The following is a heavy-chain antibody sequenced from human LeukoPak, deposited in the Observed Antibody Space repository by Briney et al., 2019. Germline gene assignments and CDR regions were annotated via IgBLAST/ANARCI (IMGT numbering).Heavy chain of an antibody. Sequence: PGGSLRLSCEASGFTLSNYSMNWVRQAPGKGLEWVSYIKSGTSTTYYAGSVKGRLTISRDNAKNSLFLQMNNLRAEDTAVYYCARFSSSRAEGYWGQGTLVTVSS. CDR1: GFTLSNYS. J-gene: IGHJ4*02. CDR3: ARFSSSRAEGY. D-gene: IGHD6-13*01. CDR2: IKSGTSTT. V-gene: IGHV3-48*04.